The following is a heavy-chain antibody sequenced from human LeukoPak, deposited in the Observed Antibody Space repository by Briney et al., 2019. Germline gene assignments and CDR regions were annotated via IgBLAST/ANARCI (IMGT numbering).Heavy chain of an antibody. Sequence: SGGSLRLSCAASGFTFSSYGMYWVRQAPGKGLEWVAFIRYDGSNKYYADSVKGRFTISRDNSKNTLYLQMNSLRAEDTAVYYCAKDGYGDYLNSYYYYYYMDVWGKGTTVTVSS. CDR2: IRYDGSNK. CDR3: AKDGYGDYLNSYYYYYYMDV. D-gene: IGHD4-17*01. V-gene: IGHV3-30*02. J-gene: IGHJ6*03. CDR1: GFTFSSYG.